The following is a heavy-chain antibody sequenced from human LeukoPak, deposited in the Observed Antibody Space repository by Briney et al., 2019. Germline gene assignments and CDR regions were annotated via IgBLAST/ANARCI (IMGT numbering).Heavy chain of an antibody. CDR1: RYTFSNYA. CDR3: AKHREDYADSCLDDY. J-gene: IGHJ4*02. D-gene: IGHD4-17*01. CDR2: ITGGGGGT. Sequence: QSGGSLRLSCAASRYTFSNYAMSWVRQAPGKGLEWVSDITGGGGGTYYADSVKGRFTISRDSSKNTLYLQMNSLRAEDTAVYYCAKHREDYADSCLDDYWGQGTLVTVSS. V-gene: IGHV3-23*01.